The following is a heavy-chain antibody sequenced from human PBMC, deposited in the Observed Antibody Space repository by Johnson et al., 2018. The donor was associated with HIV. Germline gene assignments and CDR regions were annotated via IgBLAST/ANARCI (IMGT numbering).Heavy chain of an antibody. CDR3: ARYGISFVGATTVKWAFDI. D-gene: IGHD1-26*01. Sequence: VQLVESGGGVVRPGGSLRLSCAASGFTFSRYWMRCVRQAPGTGLEWVANINQDGSEKYYVASVKGRFTISRDNAKNSLYLQMNSLRAEDTAVYYCARYGISFVGATTVKWAFDIWGQGTMVTVSS. J-gene: IGHJ3*02. CDR2: INQDGSEK. CDR1: GFTFSRYW. V-gene: IGHV3-7*01.